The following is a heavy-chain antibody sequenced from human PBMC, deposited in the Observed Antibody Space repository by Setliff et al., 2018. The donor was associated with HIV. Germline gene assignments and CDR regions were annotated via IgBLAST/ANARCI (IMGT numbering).Heavy chain of an antibody. CDR1: GDSISSDFY. CDR3: AGDQSDWFY. J-gene: IGHJ4*02. CDR2: VYASGGT. D-gene: IGHD3-3*01. V-gene: IGHV4-38-2*02. Sequence: SETLSLTCTVSGDSISSDFYWGWIRQPPGKGLEWIGNVYASGGTKYDPSLQSRVVISVDTSKNQFSLKLSSVTAADTAVYYCAGDQSDWFYWGQGTLVTVSS.